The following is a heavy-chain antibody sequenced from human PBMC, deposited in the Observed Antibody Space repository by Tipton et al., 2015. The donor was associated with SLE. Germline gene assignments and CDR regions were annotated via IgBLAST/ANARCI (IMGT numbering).Heavy chain of an antibody. CDR1: GGSFNGYF. CDR3: ARDGTWIQPWSQRGWFDP. CDR2: TNHRGST. V-gene: IGHV4-34*01. D-gene: IGHD5-18*01. Sequence: TLSLTCSVYGGSFNGYFWSWPRQPPGKGLEWIGETNHRGSTNYNPSLRSRVTISIDTSTNQFSLTLSSVTAADTAVYFCARDGTWIQPWSQRGWFDPWGQGTLVIVSS. J-gene: IGHJ5*02.